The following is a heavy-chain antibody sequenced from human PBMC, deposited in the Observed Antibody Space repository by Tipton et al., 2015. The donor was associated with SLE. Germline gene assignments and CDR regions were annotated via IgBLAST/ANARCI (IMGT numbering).Heavy chain of an antibody. V-gene: IGHV4-61*02. Sequence: TLSLTCAVSGGSIFSGNYYWSWVRQPAGKGLEWIGRIWTSGNTNYNPSLRSQVTMSMDTSQNQFSLKLSSVTAADTAVYYCARHFYNIGWNHFDNWGPGTLVTVSS. D-gene: IGHD6-19*01. CDR2: IWTSGNT. CDR3: ARHFYNIGWNHFDN. J-gene: IGHJ4*02. CDR1: GGSIFSGNYY.